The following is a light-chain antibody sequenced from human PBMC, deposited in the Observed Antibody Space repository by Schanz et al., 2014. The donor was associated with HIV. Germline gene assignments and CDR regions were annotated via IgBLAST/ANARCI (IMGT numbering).Light chain of an antibody. CDR2: EVS. CDR3: SSYAGSNNRV. J-gene: IGLJ3*02. Sequence: QSALTQPPSASGSPGQSVTISCTGTSSDVGGYNYASWYQQHPGKAPKLMIYEVSKRPSGVPDRFSGSKSGNTASLTVSGLQAEDEADYYCSSYAGSNNRVFGGGTKLPVL. V-gene: IGLV2-8*01. CDR1: SSDVGGYNY.